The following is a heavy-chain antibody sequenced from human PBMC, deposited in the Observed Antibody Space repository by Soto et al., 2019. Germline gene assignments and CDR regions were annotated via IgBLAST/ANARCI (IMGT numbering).Heavy chain of an antibody. CDR2: IWYDGSNK. Sequence: GGSLRLSCAASGFTFSSYGMHWVRQAPGKGLEWVAVIWYDGSNKYYADSVKGRFTISRDNSKNTLYLQMNSLRAEDTAVYYCARDLGATMNYYYYGMDVWGQGTTVTVSS. D-gene: IGHD5-12*01. CDR1: GFTFSSYG. J-gene: IGHJ6*02. V-gene: IGHV3-33*01. CDR3: ARDLGATMNYYYYGMDV.